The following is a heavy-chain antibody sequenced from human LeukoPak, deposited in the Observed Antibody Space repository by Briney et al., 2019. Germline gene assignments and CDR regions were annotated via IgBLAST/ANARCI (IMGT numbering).Heavy chain of an antibody. V-gene: IGHV4-4*07. CDR3: ARAALMGYDFWSGYAGFDP. Sequence: SETLSLTCTVSGGSISSYYWSWIRQPAGKGLEWIGRIYTSGSTNYNPSLKSRVTMSVDTSKSQFSLKLSSVTAADTAVYYCARAALMGYDFWSGYAGFDPWGQGTLVTVSS. D-gene: IGHD3-3*01. CDR1: GGSISSYY. J-gene: IGHJ5*02. CDR2: IYTSGST.